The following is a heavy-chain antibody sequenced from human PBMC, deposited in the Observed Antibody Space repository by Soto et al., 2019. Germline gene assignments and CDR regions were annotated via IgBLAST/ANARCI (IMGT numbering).Heavy chain of an antibody. CDR3: ARDAQIVLMVYAITAFDI. CDR1: GFTFSSYA. J-gene: IGHJ3*02. D-gene: IGHD2-8*01. CDR2: ISYDGSNK. Sequence: GGSLRLSCAASGFTFSSYAMHWVRQAPGKGLEWVAVISYDGSNKYYADSVKGRFTISRDNSKNTLYLQMNSLRAEDTAVYYCARDAQIVLMVYAITAFDIWG. V-gene: IGHV3-30-3*01.